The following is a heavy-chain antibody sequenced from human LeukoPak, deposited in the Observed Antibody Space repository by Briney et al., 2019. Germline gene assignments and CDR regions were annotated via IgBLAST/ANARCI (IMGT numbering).Heavy chain of an antibody. CDR3: ARDSDTYNAIDY. CDR2: ISFDGSKE. CDR1: GFTFSSYA. J-gene: IGHJ4*02. Sequence: GRSLRLSCAASGFTFSSYAMHWVRQAPGKGLEWVAVISFDGSKEHFADSVKGRFTISRDNSKNTMYLEMNSLGPEDTAVYYCARDSDTYNAIDYWGQGTLVTVSS. V-gene: IGHV3-30-3*01. D-gene: IGHD5-24*01.